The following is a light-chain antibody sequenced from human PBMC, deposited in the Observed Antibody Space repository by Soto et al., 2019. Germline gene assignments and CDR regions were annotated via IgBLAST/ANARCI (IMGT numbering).Light chain of an antibody. V-gene: IGLV4-69*01. CDR2: LNSDGSH. CDR3: QTWGAGIVV. J-gene: IGLJ2*01. Sequence: QLVLTQSPSASASLGASVNLTCTLTSGHNTYAIAWHQQQPEKGPRYLMKLNSDGSHSKGDGIPDRFSGSSSGAERYLTISTLQSEDEADYYCQTWGAGIVVFGGGTKLTVL. CDR1: SGHNTYA.